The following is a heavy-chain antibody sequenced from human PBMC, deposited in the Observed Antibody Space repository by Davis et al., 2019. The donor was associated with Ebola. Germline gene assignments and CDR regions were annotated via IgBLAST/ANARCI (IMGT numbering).Heavy chain of an antibody. CDR1: GFTFSSYW. CDR2: IKQDGSEK. J-gene: IGHJ4*02. D-gene: IGHD4-17*01. V-gene: IGHV3-7*01. CDR3: ARDKDGDYALDY. Sequence: GESLKISCAASGFTFSSYWMSWVRQAPGKGLEWVANIKQDGSEKYYVDSVKGRFTISRDNAKNSLYLQMNSLRAEDTTVYYCARDKDGDYALDYWGQGTLVTVSS.